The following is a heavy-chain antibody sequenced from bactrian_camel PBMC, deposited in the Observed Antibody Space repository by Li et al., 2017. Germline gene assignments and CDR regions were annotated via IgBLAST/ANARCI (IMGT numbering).Heavy chain of an antibody. CDR3: AAKNRAHPCGAASLRPIDFAY. CDR1: GFTYSNYC. D-gene: IGHD1*01. CDR2: IDSDGSA. J-gene: IGHJ6*01. Sequence: HVQLVESGGGSVQSGGSLRLSCAASGFTYSNYCMGWFRQAPGKEREGVARIDSDGSASYSDSVKGRFTISQVNAENTLYLQMNNLKPEDTAMYYCAAKNRAHPCGAASLRPIDFAYWGQGTQVTVS. V-gene: IGHV3S9*01.